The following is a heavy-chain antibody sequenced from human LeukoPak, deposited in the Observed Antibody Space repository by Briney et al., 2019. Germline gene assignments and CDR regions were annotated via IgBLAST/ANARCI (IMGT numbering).Heavy chain of an antibody. Sequence: GGSLRLSCAASGFTFSSYSMNRVRQAPGKGLEWVSSISSSSSYIYYADSVKGRFTISRDNAKNSLYLQMNSLRAEDTAVYYCARDRLAAAGKGFDPWGQGTLVTVSS. CDR2: ISSSSSYI. CDR3: ARDRLAAAGKGFDP. J-gene: IGHJ5*02. D-gene: IGHD6-13*01. V-gene: IGHV3-21*01. CDR1: GFTFSSYS.